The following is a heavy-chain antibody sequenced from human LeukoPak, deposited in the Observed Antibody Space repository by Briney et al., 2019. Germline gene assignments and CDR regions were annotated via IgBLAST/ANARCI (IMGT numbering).Heavy chain of an antibody. J-gene: IGHJ4*02. Sequence: GGSLRLSCAASGFTLSSYWMSWVRQAPGKGLEWVANIKQDGSEKYYVDSVKGRFTISRDNAKNSLYLQMNSLRAEDTAVYYCASPKNEDSSGYYYFDYWGQGTLVTVSS. D-gene: IGHD3-22*01. CDR1: GFTLSSYW. V-gene: IGHV3-7*01. CDR3: ASPKNEDSSGYYYFDY. CDR2: IKQDGSEK.